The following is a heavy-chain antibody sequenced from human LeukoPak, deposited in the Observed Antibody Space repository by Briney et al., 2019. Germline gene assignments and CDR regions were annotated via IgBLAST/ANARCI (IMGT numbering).Heavy chain of an antibody. CDR2: IYSGGST. CDR3: SKDQRY. CDR1: EFSVGSNY. V-gene: IGHV3-66*01. D-gene: IGHD1-1*01. J-gene: IGHJ4*02. Sequence: GGSLRLSCAASEFSVGSNYMTWVRQAPGKGLEWVSLIYSGGSTYYADSVKGRFTISRDNSKNTLYLQMDSLRAEDSALYYCSKDQRYWGQGTLVTVSS.